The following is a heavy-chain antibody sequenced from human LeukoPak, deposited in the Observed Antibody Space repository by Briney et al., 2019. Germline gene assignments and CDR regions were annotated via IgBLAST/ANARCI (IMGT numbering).Heavy chain of an antibody. Sequence: ASVKVSCKASGYTFTSYAMHWVRQAPGQRLEWMGWINAGNGNTKYSQEFQGRVTITRDASASTAYMELSSLRSEDMAVYYCARSIVVVTAIEFDYWGQGTLVTVSS. CDR1: GYTFTSYA. V-gene: IGHV1-3*03. J-gene: IGHJ4*02. CDR2: INAGNGNT. D-gene: IGHD2-21*02. CDR3: ARSIVVVTAIEFDY.